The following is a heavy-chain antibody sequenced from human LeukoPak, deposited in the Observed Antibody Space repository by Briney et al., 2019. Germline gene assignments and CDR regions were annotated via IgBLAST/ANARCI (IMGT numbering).Heavy chain of an antibody. CDR3: ARDVAVAGTNYYYYGMDV. Sequence: SVKVSCKASGGTXSSYAISWVRQAPGQGLELMGGIIPIFGTANYAQKFQGRVTITADESTSTAYMELSSLRSEDTAVYYCARDVAVAGTNYYYYGMDVWGQGTTVTVSS. CDR2: IIPIFGTA. J-gene: IGHJ6*02. V-gene: IGHV1-69*01. CDR1: GGTXSSYA. D-gene: IGHD6-19*01.